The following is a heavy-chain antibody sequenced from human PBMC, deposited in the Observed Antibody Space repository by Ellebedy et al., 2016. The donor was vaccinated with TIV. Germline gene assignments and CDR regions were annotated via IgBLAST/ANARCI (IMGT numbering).Heavy chain of an antibody. J-gene: IGHJ4*02. CDR1: GYTFTSYV. Sequence: ASVKVSCKASGYTFTSYVISWVRQAPGQGLEWMAWIRAYTGNSNYAQKFQGRVTVTTDTSTSTAYLELRNLKSDDTAVYYCARDMVQGMVARYLWFDYWGQGTLVTVSS. V-gene: IGHV1-18*01. CDR2: IRAYTGNS. D-gene: IGHD1-26*01. CDR3: ARDMVQGMVARYLWFDY.